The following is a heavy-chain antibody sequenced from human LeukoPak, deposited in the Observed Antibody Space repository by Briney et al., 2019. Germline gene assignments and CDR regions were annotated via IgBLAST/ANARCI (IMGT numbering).Heavy chain of an antibody. D-gene: IGHD3-10*01. Sequence: GGSLRLSCAASGFTFSSYGMHWVRQAPGKGLEWVAFIRYDGSHKYFVDSVKGRFIISRDNSKNTLFLQMNSLRAEDTAVYYCAKDIYGSGSSAFDIWGQGTMVTVSS. CDR2: IRYDGSHK. CDR1: GFTFSSYG. J-gene: IGHJ3*02. V-gene: IGHV3-30*02. CDR3: AKDIYGSGSSAFDI.